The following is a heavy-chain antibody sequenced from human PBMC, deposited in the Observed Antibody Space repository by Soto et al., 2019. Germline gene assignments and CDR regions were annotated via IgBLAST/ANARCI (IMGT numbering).Heavy chain of an antibody. J-gene: IGHJ6*02. CDR1: GFTFSSYG. D-gene: IGHD3-16*01. Sequence: PGGSRRRSCAASGFTFSSYGMHWVRQAPGKGLEWVAVIWYDGSNKYYADSVKGRFTISRDNSKNTLYLQMNSLRAEDTAVYYCARDLGGHPGRGYYYGMDVWGQGTTVTVSS. CDR3: ARDLGGHPGRGYYYGMDV. V-gene: IGHV3-33*01. CDR2: IWYDGSNK.